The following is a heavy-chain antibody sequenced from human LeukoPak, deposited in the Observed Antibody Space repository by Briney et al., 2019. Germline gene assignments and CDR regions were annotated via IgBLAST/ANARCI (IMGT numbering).Heavy chain of an antibody. J-gene: IGHJ3*02. CDR3: ARDRGDAFDI. CDR1: GGSISSGDYY. CDR2: IYYSGST. Sequence: PSETLSLTCTVSGGSISSGDYYCTWIRQPPGKGLEWIGYIYYSGSTYYNPSLKSRVTISVDTSKNQFSLKLSSVTAADTAVYYCARDRGDAFDIWGQGTMVTVSS. D-gene: IGHD3-10*01. V-gene: IGHV4-30-4*08.